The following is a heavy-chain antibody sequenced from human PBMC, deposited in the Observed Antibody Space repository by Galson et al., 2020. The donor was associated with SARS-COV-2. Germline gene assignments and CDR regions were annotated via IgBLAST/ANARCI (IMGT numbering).Heavy chain of an antibody. CDR1: GFSLSTSGMC. Sequence: ESGPTLVTPTQTLTLTCTFSGFSLSTSGMCVSWIRQPPGKALEWLARTDWDDDKYYSTSLKTRLTISKDTSKNQVVLTMTNMDPVDTATYDCAREAVAGTALDYWGQGTLVTVSS. J-gene: IGHJ4*02. CDR2: TDWDDDK. V-gene: IGHV2-70*11. D-gene: IGHD6-19*01. CDR3: AREAVAGTALDY.